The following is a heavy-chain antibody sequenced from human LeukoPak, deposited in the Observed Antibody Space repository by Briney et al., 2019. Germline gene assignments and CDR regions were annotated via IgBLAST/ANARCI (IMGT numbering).Heavy chain of an antibody. J-gene: IGHJ4*02. CDR1: GYTFTSYD. CDR3: ARLIRVVAAIDY. V-gene: IGHV1-8*01. CDR2: MNPNSGNT. Sequence: GASVKVSCKASGYTFTSYDINWVRQATGQGLEWMGWMNPNSGNTGYAQKFQGRVTMTRNTSISTAYMELSSLRSEDTAVYYCARLIRVVAAIDYWGQGTPVTVSS. D-gene: IGHD2-15*01.